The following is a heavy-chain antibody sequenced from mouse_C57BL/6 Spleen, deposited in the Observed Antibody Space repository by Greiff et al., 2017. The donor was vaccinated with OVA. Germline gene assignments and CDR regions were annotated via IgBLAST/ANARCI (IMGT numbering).Heavy chain of an antibody. D-gene: IGHD1-1*01. V-gene: IGHV1-50*01. CDR3: ARGSITTCAY. CDR2: IDPSDSYT. CDR1: GYTFTSYW. Sequence: QVQLQQPGAELVKPGASVKLSCKASGYTFTSYWMQWVKQRPGQGLAWIGEIDPSDSYTNYNQKFTGKATLTVDTSSSTAYMQLSSLTSEDSAVYDCARGSITTCAYGGQGTLVTVSA. J-gene: IGHJ3*01.